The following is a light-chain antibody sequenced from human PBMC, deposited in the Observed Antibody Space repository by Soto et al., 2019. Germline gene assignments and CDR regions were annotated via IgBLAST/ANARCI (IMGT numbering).Light chain of an antibody. CDR3: CSYAGSYNLGV. Sequence: QSVLTQPRSVSGSPGQSVTISCTGTSSDVGGYDFVSWYQQHPGKAPKLMIYDVSKRPSGVPDRFSGSKSANSASLTISGLQAEDEALYYCCSYAGSYNLGVFGGGTKFTVL. CDR2: DVS. CDR1: SSDVGGYDF. V-gene: IGLV2-11*01. J-gene: IGLJ3*02.